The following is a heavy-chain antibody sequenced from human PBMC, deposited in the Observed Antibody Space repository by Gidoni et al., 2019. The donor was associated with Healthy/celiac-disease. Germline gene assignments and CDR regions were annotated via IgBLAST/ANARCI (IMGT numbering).Heavy chain of an antibody. CDR2: IVVGSGNT. D-gene: IGHD6-6*01. CDR3: AAPSSSFYYYGMDV. V-gene: IGHV1-58*01. CDR1: GFTFTSPA. J-gene: IGHJ6*02. Sequence: QMQLVQSGPQVTKPGTSVKVSCKASGFTFTSPAVQWVRQARGQRLEWIGWIVVGSGNTNYAQKFQERVTITSDMSTSTAYMELSSLRSEDTAVYYCAAPSSSFYYYGMDVWGQGTTVTVSS.